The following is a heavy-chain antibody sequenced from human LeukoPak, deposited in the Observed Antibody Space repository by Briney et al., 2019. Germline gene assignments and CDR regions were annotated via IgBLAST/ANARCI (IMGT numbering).Heavy chain of an antibody. CDR2: INPSGDST. J-gene: IGHJ4*02. Sequence: ASVKVSCKASGYTFTSYDMHWVRQAPGQGLEWMGIINPSGDSTSYAQKFQGRVTMTRDTSTSAVYMELSSLRSEDTAVYYCASVLYCGADCYSGRYFFDYWGQGTLVTVSS. D-gene: IGHD2-21*02. CDR1: GYTFTSYD. V-gene: IGHV1-46*01. CDR3: ASVLYCGADCYSGRYFFDY.